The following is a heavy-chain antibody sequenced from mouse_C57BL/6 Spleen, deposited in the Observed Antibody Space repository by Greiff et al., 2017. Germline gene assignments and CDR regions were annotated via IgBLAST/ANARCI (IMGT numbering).Heavy chain of an antibody. D-gene: IGHD1-1*01. Sequence: EVQVVESGGDLVKPGGSLKLSCAASGFTFSSYGMSWVRQTPDKRLEWVATISSGGSYTYYPDSVKGRFTISRDNAKNTLYLQMSSLKSEDTAMYYCASPYYYGSSYWFAYWGQGTLVTVSA. J-gene: IGHJ3*01. CDR1: GFTFSSYG. CDR2: ISSGGSYT. V-gene: IGHV5-6*01. CDR3: ASPYYYGSSYWFAY.